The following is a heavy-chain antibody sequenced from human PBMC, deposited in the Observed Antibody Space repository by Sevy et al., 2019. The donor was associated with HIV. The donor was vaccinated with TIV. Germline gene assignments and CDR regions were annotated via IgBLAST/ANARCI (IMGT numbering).Heavy chain of an antibody. CDR2: TYYSGST. Sequence: SETLSLTCTVSSASVTSYQYSWIRQPPGKGLEWIVYTYYSGSTKYNPSLKSRVTISIDTSKNQLSLNLGSVTAADTAVYYCVRGGSPGGGVDVWGKGTTVTVSS. CDR3: VRGGSPGGGVDV. D-gene: IGHD3-16*01. J-gene: IGHJ6*04. CDR1: SASVTSYQ. V-gene: IGHV4-59*02.